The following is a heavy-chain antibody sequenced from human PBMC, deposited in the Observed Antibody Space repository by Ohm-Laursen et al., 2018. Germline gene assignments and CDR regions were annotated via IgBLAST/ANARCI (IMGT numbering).Heavy chain of an antibody. CDR2: IYYSGST. Sequence: SQTLSLTCTVSGGSISSGGYYWSWIRQHPGKGLEWIGYIYYSGSTYYNPSLKSRVTISVDTSKNQFSLKLSSVTAADTAVYYCARAEITMFYFDYWGQGTLVTVSS. CDR3: ARAEITMFYFDY. CDR1: GGSISSGGYY. D-gene: IGHD3-10*02. J-gene: IGHJ4*02. V-gene: IGHV4-31*03.